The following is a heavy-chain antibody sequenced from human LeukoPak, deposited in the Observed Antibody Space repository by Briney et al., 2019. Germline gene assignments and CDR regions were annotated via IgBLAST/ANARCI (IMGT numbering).Heavy chain of an antibody. Sequence: GGSLRLSCAASGFSLSSYAMSWVRQAPGKRLDWVSAISSTDAGTYHADSVRGRFTISRDSSKNTLYLQMNSLRAEDAAVYYCAKAPVTSCRGAYCYPFDYWGQGTLVTVSS. CDR1: GFSLSSYA. CDR3: AKAPVTSCRGAYCYPFDY. CDR2: ISSTDAGT. V-gene: IGHV3-23*01. J-gene: IGHJ4*02. D-gene: IGHD2-21*01.